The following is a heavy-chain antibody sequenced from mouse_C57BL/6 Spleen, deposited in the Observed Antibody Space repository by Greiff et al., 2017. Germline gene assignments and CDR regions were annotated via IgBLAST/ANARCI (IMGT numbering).Heavy chain of an antibody. J-gene: IGHJ4*01. Sequence: VQLQQSGPGMVKPSQSLSLTCTVTGYSITSGYDWHWIRHFPGNKLEWMGYISYSGSTNYNPSLKSRISITHDTSKNHFFLKLNSVTTEDTATYYGARDPGYGSSYGAMDYWGQGTSVTVSS. V-gene: IGHV3-1*01. D-gene: IGHD1-1*01. CDR3: ARDPGYGSSYGAMDY. CDR2: ISYSGST. CDR1: GYSITSGYD.